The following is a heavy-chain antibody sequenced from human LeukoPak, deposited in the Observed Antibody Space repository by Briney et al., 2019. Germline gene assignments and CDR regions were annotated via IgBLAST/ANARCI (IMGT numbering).Heavy chain of an antibody. Sequence: PGGSLRLSCAASGFTFSTYAMSGVRQAPGKGLEWVSAISAGGATIYYADSVKGRFTISRDNSKNTLYLQINSLRAEDTAVYYCTKDSGGTYFYYYYYMDVWGKGTTVTVSS. D-gene: IGHD1-26*01. CDR1: GFTFSTYA. CDR2: ISAGGATI. V-gene: IGHV3-23*01. CDR3: TKDSGGTYFYYYYYMDV. J-gene: IGHJ6*03.